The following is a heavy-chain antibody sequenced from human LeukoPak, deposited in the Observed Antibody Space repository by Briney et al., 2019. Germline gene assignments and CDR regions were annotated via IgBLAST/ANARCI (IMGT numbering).Heavy chain of an antibody. CDR1: GFTFSHCD. V-gene: IGHV3-21*01. Sequence: GGSLRLACTGSGFTFSHCDMNWVRQAPGKGLEWISSISGRSSHIYYADSIKGRFTISRDNAKNSLYLQMNSLRDEDTAVYYCTRAFPPLRTAAAGDVWGQGTLVTVSS. CDR3: TRAFPPLRTAAAGDV. D-gene: IGHD6-13*01. CDR2: ISGRSSHI. J-gene: IGHJ4*02.